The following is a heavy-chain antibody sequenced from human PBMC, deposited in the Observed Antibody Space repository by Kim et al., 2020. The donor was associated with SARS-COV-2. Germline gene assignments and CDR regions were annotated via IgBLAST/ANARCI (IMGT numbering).Heavy chain of an antibody. V-gene: IGHV4-39*07. CDR3: ARRLYGSGSYSIDY. D-gene: IGHD3-10*01. J-gene: IGHJ4*02. CDR2: IYYSGST. Sequence: SETLSLTCTVSGGSISSSSYYWGWIRQPPGKGLEWIGSIYYSGSTYYNPSLKSRVTISVDTSKNQFSLKLSSVTAADTAVYYCARRLYGSGSYSIDYWGQGTLVTVSS. CDR1: GGSISSSSYY.